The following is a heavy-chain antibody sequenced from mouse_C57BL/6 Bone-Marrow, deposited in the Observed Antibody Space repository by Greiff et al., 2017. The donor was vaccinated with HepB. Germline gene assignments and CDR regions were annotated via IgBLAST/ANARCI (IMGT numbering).Heavy chain of an antibody. Sequence: VQLQESGAELARPGASVKLSCKASGYTFTSYGISWVKQRTGQGLEWIGEIYPRSGNTYYNEKFKGKATLTADKSSSTAYMELRSLTSEDSAVYFCAREGYDPPFAYWGQGTTLTVSS. CDR2: IYPRSGNT. CDR1: GYTFTSYG. V-gene: IGHV1-81*01. D-gene: IGHD2-10*02. J-gene: IGHJ2*01. CDR3: AREGYDPPFAY.